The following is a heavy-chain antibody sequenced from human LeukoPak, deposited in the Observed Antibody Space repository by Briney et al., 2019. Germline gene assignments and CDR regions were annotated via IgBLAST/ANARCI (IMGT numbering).Heavy chain of an antibody. CDR2: IYSGGIT. CDR3: ARDGYYDSSGYRKHDGFDI. J-gene: IGHJ3*02. V-gene: IGHV3-66*01. D-gene: IGHD3-22*01. Sequence: GGSLRLSCAASGFTFSTNYMSWVRQAPGKGLEWVSLIYSGGITQYADSVKGRFTISRDNSKNTLYLQMTSLRAEDTAVYHCARDGYYDSSGYRKHDGFDIWGQGTLVTVSS. CDR1: GFTFSTNY.